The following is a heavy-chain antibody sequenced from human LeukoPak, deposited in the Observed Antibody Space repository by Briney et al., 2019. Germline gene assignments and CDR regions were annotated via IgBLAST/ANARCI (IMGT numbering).Heavy chain of an antibody. D-gene: IGHD6-19*01. CDR1: GFTFSSYS. CDR2: TSSSSTYI. V-gene: IGHV3-21*01. CDR3: VRGGGCSGSPMRYGTDV. Sequence: GGSLRLSCAASGFTFSSYSMNWVRQAPGKGLEWVSSTSSSSTYIYYADSVKGRFTISRDNAKNSLYLQMNSLRAEDTAVYYCVRGGGCSGSPMRYGTDVWGQGTTVTVSS. J-gene: IGHJ6*02.